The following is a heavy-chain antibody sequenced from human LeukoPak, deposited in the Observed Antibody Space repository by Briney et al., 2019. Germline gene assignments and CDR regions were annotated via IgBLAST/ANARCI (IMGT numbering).Heavy chain of an antibody. D-gene: IGHD3-22*01. Sequence: ASVKVSCKASGYTFTSYGISWVRQAPGQGLEWMGWISAYNGNTNYGQKLQGRVTMTTDTSTSTAYMELRSLRSDDTAVYYCARHGKNYYDSSGYYWEYYFDYWGQGTLVTVPS. V-gene: IGHV1-18*01. J-gene: IGHJ4*02. CDR1: GYTFTSYG. CDR2: ISAYNGNT. CDR3: ARHGKNYYDSSGYYWEYYFDY.